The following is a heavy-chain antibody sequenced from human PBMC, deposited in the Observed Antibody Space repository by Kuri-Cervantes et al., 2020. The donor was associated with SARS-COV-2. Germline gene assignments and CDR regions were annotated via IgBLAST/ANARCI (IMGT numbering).Heavy chain of an antibody. CDR1: GGSISSGGYY. D-gene: IGHD3-9*01. J-gene: IGHJ4*02. Sequence: SCTVSGGSISSGGYYWSWIRQHPGKGLEWIGYIYYSGSTYYNPSLKSRVTISVDTSKNQFSLKLSSVTAADTAVYYCARDAQATGLFDYWGQGTLVTVSS. CDR3: ARDAQATGLFDY. CDR2: IYYSGST. V-gene: IGHV4-31*02.